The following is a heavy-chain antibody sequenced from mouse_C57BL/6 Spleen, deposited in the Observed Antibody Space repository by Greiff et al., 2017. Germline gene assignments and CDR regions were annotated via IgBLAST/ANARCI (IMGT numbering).Heavy chain of an antibody. CDR1: GFSLTSYG. Sequence: VHLVESGPGLVAPSQSLSITCTVSGFSLTSYGVSWVRQPPGKGLEWLGVICGDGSTNYHSALISRLSISKDTSKSQVFLKRSRLQTDDTATYYCAPRVDYAMDYWGQGTTVTVSS. V-gene: IGHV2-3*01. D-gene: IGHD1-1*02. CDR2: ICGDGST. J-gene: IGHJ4*01. CDR3: APRVDYAMDY.